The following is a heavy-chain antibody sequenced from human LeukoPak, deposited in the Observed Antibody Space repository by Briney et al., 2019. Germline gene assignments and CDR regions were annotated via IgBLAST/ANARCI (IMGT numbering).Heavy chain of an antibody. Sequence: GGSLRLSCAASGFTVSSNYMSWVRQAPGKGLEWVSTISGSGGSTFYAASVKGRFTISRDNSKNTMYLQMNSLRAEDTAVYYCAKDLHDSSAPSGYWGQGTLVTVSS. J-gene: IGHJ4*02. D-gene: IGHD3-22*01. CDR3: AKDLHDSSAPSGY. CDR2: ISGSGGST. CDR1: GFTVSSNY. V-gene: IGHV3-23*01.